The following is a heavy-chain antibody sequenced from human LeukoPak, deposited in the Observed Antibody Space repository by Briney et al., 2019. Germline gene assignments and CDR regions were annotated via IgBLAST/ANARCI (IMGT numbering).Heavy chain of an antibody. J-gene: IGHJ4*02. CDR1: GGTFISYA. Sequence: ASVKVSCKASGGTFISYAISWVRQAPGQGLEWMGGIIPIFGTANYAQKFQGRVTITADESTSTAYMELSSLRSEDTAVYYCARSPPKHYSGSHYFDYWGQGTLVTVSS. D-gene: IGHD1-26*01. CDR2: IIPIFGTA. V-gene: IGHV1-69*01. CDR3: ARSPPKHYSGSHYFDY.